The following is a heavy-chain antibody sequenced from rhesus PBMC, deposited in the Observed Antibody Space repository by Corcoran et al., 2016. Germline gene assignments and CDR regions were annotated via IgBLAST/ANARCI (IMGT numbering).Heavy chain of an antibody. Sequence: QVQLQESGPGLVKPSETLSLTCAVSGGSLNSGYHHWYWIRPPPGKGLEWIGYITYSGSTNYNPSLKSRFAFSRDTSKNQFSLKLSSVTAADTAVYYCARSGTYYFYFDYWGQGVLVTVSS. J-gene: IGHJ4*01. V-gene: IGHV4-122*02. CDR2: ITYSGST. D-gene: IGHD3-16*01. CDR3: ARSGTYYFYFDY. CDR1: GGSLNSGYHH.